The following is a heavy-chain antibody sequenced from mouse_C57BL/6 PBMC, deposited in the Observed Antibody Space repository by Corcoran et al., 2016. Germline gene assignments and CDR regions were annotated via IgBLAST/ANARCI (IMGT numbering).Heavy chain of an antibody. CDR1: GYSITSGYY. Sequence: DVQRQESGLDLVKHSQSLSLTCSVTGYSITSGYYWNWIRHFPGNKLEWMGYISYDGSNNYNPSLKNRISITRDTSKNQFFLKLNSVTTEDTATYYCARGRDIYYGNSWYFDVWGTGTTVTVSS. CDR2: ISYDGSN. V-gene: IGHV3-6*01. D-gene: IGHD2-1*01. CDR3: ARGRDIYYGNSWYFDV. J-gene: IGHJ1*03.